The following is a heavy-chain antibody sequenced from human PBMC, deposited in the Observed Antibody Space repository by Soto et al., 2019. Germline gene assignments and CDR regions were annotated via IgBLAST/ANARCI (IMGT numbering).Heavy chain of an antibody. V-gene: IGHV2-5*02. Sequence: SGPTLVNPTQTLTLTCTFSGFSLSTSGVGVSWIRQPPGKALEWLALIYWDDDKRYSPSLKSRLTITKDTSKNQVVLTMTNMDPVDTATYYCAHTVLHSGYDPGNWFDPWGQGTLVTSPQ. J-gene: IGHJ5*02. CDR3: AHTVLHSGYDPGNWFDP. CDR1: GFSLSTSGVG. CDR2: IYWDDDK. D-gene: IGHD5-12*01.